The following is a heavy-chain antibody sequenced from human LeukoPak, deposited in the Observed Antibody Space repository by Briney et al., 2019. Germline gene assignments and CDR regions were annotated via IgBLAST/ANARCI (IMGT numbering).Heavy chain of an antibody. J-gene: IGHJ4*02. D-gene: IGHD4-17*01. CDR1: GYTFTGHY. CDR3: ARVLWNGDYPRFDY. Sequence: ASVKVSCKASGYTFTGHYMHWVRQAPGQGLEWMGWINPSSGGTNYAQKFQGRVTMTEDTSTDTAYMELNSLRAEDTAVYYCARVLWNGDYPRFDYWGQGTLVTVSS. CDR2: INPSSGGT. V-gene: IGHV1-2*02.